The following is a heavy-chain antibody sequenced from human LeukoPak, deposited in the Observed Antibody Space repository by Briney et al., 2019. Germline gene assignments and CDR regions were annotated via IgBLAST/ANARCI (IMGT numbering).Heavy chain of an antibody. CDR3: ARGRGYSYGHDY. CDR2: IYHSGST. V-gene: IGHV4-30-2*01. Sequence: SETLSLTCAVSGGSISSGGYSWSWIRQPPGKGLEWIGYIYHSGSTYYNPSLKSRVTISVDRSKNQFSLKLSSVTAADTAVYYCARGRGYSYGHDYWGQGTLVTVSS. D-gene: IGHD5-18*01. J-gene: IGHJ4*02. CDR1: GGSISSGGYS.